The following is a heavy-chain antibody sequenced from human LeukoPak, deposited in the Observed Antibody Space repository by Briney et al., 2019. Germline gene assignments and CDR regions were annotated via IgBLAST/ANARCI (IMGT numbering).Heavy chain of an antibody. D-gene: IGHD7-27*01. CDR3: AKDNAPLGIWYYFDY. Sequence: PSETLSLTCAVYGGSFSGYYWSWIRQPPGKGLEWIGEINHSGSTNYNPSLKSRVTISVDTSKNQFSLKLSSVTAADTAVYYCAKDNAPLGIWYYFDYWGQGNLVTVSS. V-gene: IGHV4-34*01. CDR2: INHSGST. CDR1: GGSFSGYY. J-gene: IGHJ4*02.